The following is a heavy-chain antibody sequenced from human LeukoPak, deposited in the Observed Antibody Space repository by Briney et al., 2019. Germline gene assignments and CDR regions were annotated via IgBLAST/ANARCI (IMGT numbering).Heavy chain of an antibody. V-gene: IGHV3-48*02. CDR2: ISTSSSTI. CDR1: GFTFSSYT. J-gene: IGHJ6*02. Sequence: GSLSLSCAASGFTFSSYTMNWVRQAPGKGLEWISYISTSSSTIYYADSVKGRFTISRDNAKDLLYLHMNSLRDKDTAVYYCATGVGGFPFSSTWYGYYYYDMDVWGQGTTVTVSS. D-gene: IGHD6-13*01. CDR3: ATGVGGFPFSSTWYGYYYYDMDV.